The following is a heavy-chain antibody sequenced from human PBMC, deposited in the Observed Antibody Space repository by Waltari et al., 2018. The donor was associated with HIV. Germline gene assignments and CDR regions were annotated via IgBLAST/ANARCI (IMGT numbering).Heavy chain of an antibody. CDR1: RMTLSRYD. CDR2: IWHDGSNQ. D-gene: IGHD2-2*01. V-gene: IGHV3-33*01. CDR3: ARSTYQQLRNGFDI. J-gene: IGHJ3*02. Sequence: QVQLVESGGGVVQPGRSLRRSCAAARMTLSRYDMHWVRQARGKGVEWVEVIWHDGSNQYYVDSVKGRFTISRDNSRNTLYLQMNSLRVEDTAVYYCARSTYQQLRNGFDIWGQGTMVAVSS.